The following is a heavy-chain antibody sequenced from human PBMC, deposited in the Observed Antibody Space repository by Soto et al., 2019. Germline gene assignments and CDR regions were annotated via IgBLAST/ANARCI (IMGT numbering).Heavy chain of an antibody. CDR1: GFTFDEFA. Sequence: EVQLVESGGGLVQPGRSLRLSCVGSGFTFDEFAIHWVRQAPGKGLEWVSGISWDSGSINYADSVRGRFTISRDNAKKSLDLHMTSLGSEDTAFYYCAKIVTRHSLVPVFDQWGQGALVTVSS. D-gene: IGHD2-21*01. J-gene: IGHJ4*02. CDR2: ISWDSGSI. V-gene: IGHV3-9*01. CDR3: AKIVTRHSLVPVFDQ.